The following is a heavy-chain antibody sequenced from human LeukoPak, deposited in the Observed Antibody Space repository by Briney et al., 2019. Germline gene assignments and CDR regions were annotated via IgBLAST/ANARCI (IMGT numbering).Heavy chain of an antibody. CDR1: GFTFSSYE. CDR2: ISSSGSTI. V-gene: IGHV3-48*03. D-gene: IGHD1-7*01. Sequence: GGSLRLSCAASGFTFSSYEMNWVRQAPGKGLEWVSYISSSGSTIYYADPVKGRFTISRDNAKNSLYLQMNSLRAEDTAVYYCASNWNYGNWFDPWGQGTLVTVSS. J-gene: IGHJ5*02. CDR3: ASNWNYGNWFDP.